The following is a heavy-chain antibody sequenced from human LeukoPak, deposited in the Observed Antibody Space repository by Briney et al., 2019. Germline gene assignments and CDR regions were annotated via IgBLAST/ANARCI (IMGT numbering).Heavy chain of an antibody. Sequence: PGGSLRLSCAASGFTFSSYGMSWVRQAPGKGLEWVSAISGSGGSTYYADSVKGRFTISRDNSKNTLYLQMNSLRAEDTAVYYCAKDKELYYYMDVWGKGTTVTVSS. CDR3: AKDKELYYYMDV. CDR1: GFTFSSYG. J-gene: IGHJ6*03. D-gene: IGHD1-26*01. V-gene: IGHV3-23*01. CDR2: ISGSGGST.